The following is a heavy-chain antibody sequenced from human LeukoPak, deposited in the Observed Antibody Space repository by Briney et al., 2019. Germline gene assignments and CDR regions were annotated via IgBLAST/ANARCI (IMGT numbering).Heavy chain of an antibody. CDR3: ARFPRY. CDR1: GDSISSHY. CDR2: IYDSGST. Sequence: PSETLSLTCTVSGDSISSHYWSRIRQPPGKGLEWIGYIYDSGSTNYNPSLKSRVTISVDMSKNQFSLKLSSVTAADTAVYYCARFPRYWGQGILVTVSS. V-gene: IGHV4-59*11. J-gene: IGHJ4*02.